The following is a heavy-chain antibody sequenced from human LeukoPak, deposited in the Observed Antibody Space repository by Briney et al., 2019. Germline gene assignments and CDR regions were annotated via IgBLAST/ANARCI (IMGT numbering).Heavy chain of an antibody. CDR2: IYYSGST. CDR1: GGSISSYY. J-gene: IGHJ5*02. D-gene: IGHD2-2*02. CDR3: ARDGCSSTSCYTMGWFDP. V-gene: IGHV4-59*01. Sequence: SETLSLTCTVSGGSISSYYWSWIRQPPGKGLEWIGYIYYSGSTNYNPSLKSRVTISVDTSKNQFSLKLSSVTAADTAVYCCARDGCSSTSCYTMGWFDPWGQGTLVTVSS.